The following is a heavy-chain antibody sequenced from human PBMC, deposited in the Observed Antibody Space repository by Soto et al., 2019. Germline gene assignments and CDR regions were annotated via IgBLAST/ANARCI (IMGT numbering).Heavy chain of an antibody. Sequence: QVQLKQSGPEVRKPGASVRVSCKASGYIFTNFGISWVRQAPGQGLEWTGGISGYKDNTHFAQKLQGRASLTTDTSTCTAYMDLRSLRSDDTAIYYCVRDSSSWFYYYYGMDVWGQGTTVTVSS. CDR3: VRDSSSWFYYYYGMDV. CDR2: ISGYKDNT. V-gene: IGHV1-18*01. J-gene: IGHJ6*02. CDR1: GYIFTNFG. D-gene: IGHD6-13*01.